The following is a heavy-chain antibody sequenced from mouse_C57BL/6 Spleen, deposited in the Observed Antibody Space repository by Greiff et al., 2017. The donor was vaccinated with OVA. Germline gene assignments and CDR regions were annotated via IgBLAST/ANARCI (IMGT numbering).Heavy chain of an antibody. D-gene: IGHD1-1*01. V-gene: IGHV1-61*01. CDR2: IYPSDSET. Sequence: QVQLQQSGAELVRPGSSVKLSCKASGYTFTSYWMDWVKQRPGQGLEWIGNIYPSDSETHYNQKFKDKATLTVDKSSSTAYMQLSSLTSEDSAVYYCARSPYYGSRRDYFDYWGQGTTLTVSS. CDR1: GYTFTSYW. CDR3: ARSPYYGSRRDYFDY. J-gene: IGHJ2*01.